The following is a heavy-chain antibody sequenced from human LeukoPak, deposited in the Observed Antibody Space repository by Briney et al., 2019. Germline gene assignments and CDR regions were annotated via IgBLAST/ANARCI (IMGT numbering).Heavy chain of an antibody. J-gene: IGHJ4*02. CDR1: GFTFSSYW. Sequence: GGSLRLSCAASGFTFSSYWMHWVRQAPGKGLVWVSGINYDGSDTRYADTVKGRFTISRDNAKSTLYLQMNSLRAEDTAVYYCQRDFMTAAGIHWGQGTLVTVSS. CDR3: QRDFMTAAGIH. CDR2: INYDGSDT. D-gene: IGHD6-13*01. V-gene: IGHV3-74*01.